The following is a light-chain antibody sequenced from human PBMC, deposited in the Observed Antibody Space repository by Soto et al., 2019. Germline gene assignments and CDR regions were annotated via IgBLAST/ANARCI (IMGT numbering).Light chain of an antibody. CDR1: QGISRY. CDR3: QQYNNWPLT. J-gene: IGKJ4*01. Sequence: IPLTQSPSSLSASVGDSVTIPCRASQGISRYLAWYQQKPGRAPQLLISAASTLQSGVPSRFSGSGSGTHFTLVISSLQPEDFAVYYCQQYNNWPLTFGGGTKVDIK. CDR2: AAS. V-gene: IGKV1-9*01.